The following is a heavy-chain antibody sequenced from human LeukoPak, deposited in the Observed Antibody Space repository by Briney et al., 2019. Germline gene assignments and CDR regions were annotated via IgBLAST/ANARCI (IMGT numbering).Heavy chain of an antibody. Sequence: PSETLSLTCTVSGASISRGSHYWSWIRQPAGKGLEWIGRIYTIGNTNYSPSLWRRVTISLDTSKNQFSLRLSSVTAADTAVYFCARDRSYYSDTGTDYWGQGALVTVSS. J-gene: IGHJ4*02. CDR2: IYTIGNT. D-gene: IGHD3-22*01. CDR3: ARDRSYYSDTGTDY. V-gene: IGHV4-61*02. CDR1: GASISRGSHY.